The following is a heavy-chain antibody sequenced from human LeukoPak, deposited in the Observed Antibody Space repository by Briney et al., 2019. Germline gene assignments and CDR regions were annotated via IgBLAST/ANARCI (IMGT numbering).Heavy chain of an antibody. J-gene: IGHJ4*02. Sequence: ASLKVSCKASGYTFIGYYIHWVRQAPGQGLEWMGWINPNTGGTNYAQNLQGRVTMTTDTSTSTAYMELRSLRFDDTAVYYCARDRSDYGDYVLLDSWGQGTLVTVSS. CDR3: ARDRSDYGDYVLLDS. D-gene: IGHD4-17*01. CDR2: INPNTGGT. V-gene: IGHV1-2*02. CDR1: GYTFIGYY.